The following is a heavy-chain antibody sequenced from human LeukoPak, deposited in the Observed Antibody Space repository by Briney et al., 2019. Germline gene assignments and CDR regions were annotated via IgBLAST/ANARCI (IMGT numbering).Heavy chain of an antibody. D-gene: IGHD1-1*01. V-gene: IGHV4-38-2*01. CDR3: ARRSTTGTPFDY. CDR1: GYSISSGYY. Sequence: SETLSLTCAVSGYSISSGYYWGWIRQPPGKGLEWIGSIYHSGSTYYNPSLKSRVTISVDTSKNQFSLKLSSVTAADTAVYYCARRSTTGTPFDYWSQGTLVTVSS. CDR2: IYHSGST. J-gene: IGHJ4*02.